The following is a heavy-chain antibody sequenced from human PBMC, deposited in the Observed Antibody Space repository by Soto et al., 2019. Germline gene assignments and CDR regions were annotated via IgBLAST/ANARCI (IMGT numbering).Heavy chain of an antibody. CDR3: ARNSGYDAASYYYYGMDV. Sequence: SVKVSCKSSGGTFSSYTISWVRQAPGQGLEWMGRIIPILGIANYAQKFQGRVTITADKSTSTAYMELSSLRSEDTAVYYCARNSGYDAASYYYYGMDVWGQGTTVTVSS. J-gene: IGHJ6*02. V-gene: IGHV1-69*02. D-gene: IGHD5-12*01. CDR2: IIPILGIA. CDR1: GGTFSSYT.